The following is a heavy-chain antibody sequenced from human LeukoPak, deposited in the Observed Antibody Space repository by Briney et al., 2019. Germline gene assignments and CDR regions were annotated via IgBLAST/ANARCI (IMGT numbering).Heavy chain of an antibody. CDR2: IYPGDSDT. Sequence: RPGESLKISCKGSGYSFTSYWIGWVRQMPGKGLEWMGIIYPGDSDTRYSPSFQGQVTISADKSISTAYLQWSSLKASDTAMYYCARIYSDQYCGGDCDDAFDIWGQGTMVTVSS. CDR3: ARIYSDQYCGGDCDDAFDI. CDR1: GYSFTSYW. D-gene: IGHD2-21*02. J-gene: IGHJ3*02. V-gene: IGHV5-51*03.